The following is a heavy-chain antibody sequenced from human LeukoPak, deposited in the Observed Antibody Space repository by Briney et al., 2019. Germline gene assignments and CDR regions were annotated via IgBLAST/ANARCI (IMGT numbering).Heavy chain of an antibody. Sequence: SETLSLTCAVSGGSFSGYYWSWIRQPPGKGLEWIGEINHSGSTTYNPSPKGRVTISVDTSKHQFSLKLSSVTAADAAVYYCARGRKSSSWYDALNYFDYWGQGTLVTVSS. CDR3: ARGRKSSSWYDALNYFDY. CDR2: INHSGST. J-gene: IGHJ4*02. CDR1: GGSFSGYY. D-gene: IGHD6-13*01. V-gene: IGHV4-34*01.